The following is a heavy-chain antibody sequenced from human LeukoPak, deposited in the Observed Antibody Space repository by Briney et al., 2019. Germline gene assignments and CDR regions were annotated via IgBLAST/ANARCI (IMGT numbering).Heavy chain of an antibody. J-gene: IGHJ6*03. CDR3: ARVDPRSGYYMDV. V-gene: IGHV1-18*04. CDR1: GYTFTGYY. CDR2: ISAYNGNT. Sequence: ASVKVSCKASGYTFTGYYMHWVRQAPGQGLEWMGWISAYNGNTNYAQKLQGRVTMTTDTSTSTAYMELRSLRSDDTAVYYCARVDPRSGYYMDVWGKGTTVTVSS.